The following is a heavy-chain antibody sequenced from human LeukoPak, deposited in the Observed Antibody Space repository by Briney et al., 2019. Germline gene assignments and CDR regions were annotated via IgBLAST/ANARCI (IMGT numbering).Heavy chain of an antibody. Sequence: ASVKVSFKASGYTFTGYFLHWVRQAPGQGLEWMGWINPNSGGTNSAQQFQGRVTMTRDTAISTAYMELSRLRSDDTAVYYCARYWSDGDYWGQGTLVTVSS. V-gene: IGHV1-2*02. J-gene: IGHJ4*02. D-gene: IGHD3-3*01. CDR3: ARYWSDGDY. CDR2: INPNSGGT. CDR1: GYTFTGYF.